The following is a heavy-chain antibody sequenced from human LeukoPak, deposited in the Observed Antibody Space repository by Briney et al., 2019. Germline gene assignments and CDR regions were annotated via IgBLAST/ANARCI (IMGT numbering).Heavy chain of an antibody. J-gene: IGHJ4*02. Sequence: PGGSLRLSCAASGFTFSSYWMHWVRQAPGKGLVWVSRINSDGSSTSYADSVKGRFTISRDNAKNTLYLQMNSLRAEDTAVYYCARVTTAQGVAGTFDYWGQGTLVTVSS. V-gene: IGHV3-74*01. CDR2: INSDGSST. CDR3: ARVTTAQGVAGTFDY. CDR1: GFTFSSYW. D-gene: IGHD6-19*01.